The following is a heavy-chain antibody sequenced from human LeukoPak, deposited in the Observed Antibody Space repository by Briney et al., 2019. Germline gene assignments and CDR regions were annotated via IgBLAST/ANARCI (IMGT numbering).Heavy chain of an antibody. V-gene: IGHV4-39*02. Sequence: PSETLSLTCTVSGDSISRSAYYWAWIRQPPGKGLEWIGSVYYGRSPYYNPSLESRATISVDTSKNHFSLKMSSVTAADTAVYYCARSSGTGTFSYWGQGTLVTVSS. J-gene: IGHJ4*02. CDR3: ARSSGTGTFSY. CDR1: GDSISRSAYY. CDR2: VYYGRSP. D-gene: IGHD6-25*01.